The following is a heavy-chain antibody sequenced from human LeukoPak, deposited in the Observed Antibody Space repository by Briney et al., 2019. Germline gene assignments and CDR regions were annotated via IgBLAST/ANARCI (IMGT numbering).Heavy chain of an antibody. CDR3: ARVIRAAPGKGYFDY. Sequence: GGSLRLSCAPSGFIFSTYALSWVRQAPGKGLEGASSISGSGGSTYHADSVKGRFTISRDSSKNTLYLQMNSLRAGDTAIYYCARVIRAAPGKGYFDYWGQGTLVTVSS. V-gene: IGHV3-23*01. D-gene: IGHD6-13*01. CDR2: ISGSGGST. J-gene: IGHJ4*02. CDR1: GFIFSTYA.